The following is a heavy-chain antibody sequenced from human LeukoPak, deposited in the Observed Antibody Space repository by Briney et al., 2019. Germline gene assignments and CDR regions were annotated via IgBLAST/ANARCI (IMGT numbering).Heavy chain of an antibody. Sequence: SETLSLTCTVSGGSISSSSYYWGWIRQPPGKGLEWIGSIYYSGSTYYNPSLKSRVTVSVDTSKNQFSLKLSSVTAADTAVYYCARCAGCSSPGVSFDYWGQGTLVTVSS. D-gene: IGHD6-13*01. CDR2: IYYSGST. CDR3: ARCAGCSSPGVSFDY. J-gene: IGHJ4*02. CDR1: GGSISSSSYY. V-gene: IGHV4-39*01.